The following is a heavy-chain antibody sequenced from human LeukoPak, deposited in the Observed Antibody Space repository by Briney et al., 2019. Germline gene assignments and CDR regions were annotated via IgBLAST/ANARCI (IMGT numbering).Heavy chain of an antibody. D-gene: IGHD2-15*01. Sequence: PSETLSLTCTVSGGSISPHYWSWIRQPPGTGLEYVGYIYYTGGTNYNPPLRSRATVSVDASKNQFSLKLSSVTATDTAVYYCARLGFCRGDNCLDDYWGQGTLITVSS. CDR2: IYYTGGT. V-gene: IGHV4-59*08. J-gene: IGHJ4*02. CDR3: ARLGFCRGDNCLDDY. CDR1: GGSISPHY.